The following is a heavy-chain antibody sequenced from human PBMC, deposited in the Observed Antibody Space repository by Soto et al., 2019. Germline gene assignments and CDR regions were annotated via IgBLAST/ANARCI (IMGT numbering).Heavy chain of an antibody. CDR1: GFTFSSYW. CDR3: ARDLSSSWSSDYYYGMDV. CDR2: INSDGSST. V-gene: IGHV3-74*01. Sequence: GGSLSLSCAASGFTFSSYWMHWVRQAPGKGLVWVSRINSDGSSTSYADSVKGRFTISRDNAKNTLYLQMNSLRAEDTAVYYCARDLSSSWSSDYYYGMDVWGQGTTVTVSS. J-gene: IGHJ6*02. D-gene: IGHD6-13*01.